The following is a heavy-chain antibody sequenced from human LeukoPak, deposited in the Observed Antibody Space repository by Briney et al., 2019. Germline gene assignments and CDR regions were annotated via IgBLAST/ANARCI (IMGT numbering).Heavy chain of an antibody. J-gene: IGHJ4*02. V-gene: IGHV4-4*07. CDR1: GGSIRDYF. CDR2: IYTSGST. D-gene: IGHD3-10*01. Sequence: PSETLSLTCTVSGGSIRDYFWSWIRQPAGKGLEWIGRIYTSGSTNYHPSLQSRVTMSVDTSRNELSLRLNSVTAADTAVYYCARDNYGSGSFNYWGLGTLVTVSS. CDR3: ARDNYGSGSFNY.